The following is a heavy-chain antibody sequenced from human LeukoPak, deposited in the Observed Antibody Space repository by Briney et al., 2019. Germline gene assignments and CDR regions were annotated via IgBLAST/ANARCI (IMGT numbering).Heavy chain of an antibody. J-gene: IGHJ6*04. CDR1: GGTFSSYA. D-gene: IGHD1-26*01. V-gene: IGHV1-69*06. Sequence: SVKVSCKASGGTFSSYAISWVRQAPGQGLEWMGGIIPIFGTANYAQKFQGRVTITADKSTSTAYMELSSLRSEDTAVYYCARDGPLYSGAFKYGRDVWGKGTTVTVSS. CDR2: IIPIFGTA. CDR3: ARDGPLYSGAFKYGRDV.